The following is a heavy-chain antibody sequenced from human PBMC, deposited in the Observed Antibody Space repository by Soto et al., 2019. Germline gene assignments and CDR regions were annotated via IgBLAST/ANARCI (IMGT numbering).Heavy chain of an antibody. CDR3: AREGLGDSSGYSSN. Sequence: ASVKVCCKASGYTYNIYYMRWVRQANGQGLEWMGIINPSGGSTSYAQKFQGRVTMTRDTSTSTVYMELSSLRSEDTAVYYCAREGLGDSSGYSSNWGQGTLVTVSS. J-gene: IGHJ4*02. CDR2: INPSGGST. D-gene: IGHD3-22*01. CDR1: GYTYNIYY. V-gene: IGHV1-46*02.